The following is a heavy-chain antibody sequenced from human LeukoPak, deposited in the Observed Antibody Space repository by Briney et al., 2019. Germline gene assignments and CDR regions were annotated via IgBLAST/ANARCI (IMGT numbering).Heavy chain of an antibody. V-gene: IGHV4-61*02. D-gene: IGHD6-19*01. Sequence: SETLSLTCTVSGGSISSGSYYWSWIRQPAGKGLGWIGRIYTSGSTNYNPSLKSRVTISVDTSKNQFSLKLNSVTAADTAVYYCARDRSKQWLSWYFDLWGRGTLVTVSS. J-gene: IGHJ2*01. CDR3: ARDRSKQWLSWYFDL. CDR2: IYTSGST. CDR1: GGSISSGSYY.